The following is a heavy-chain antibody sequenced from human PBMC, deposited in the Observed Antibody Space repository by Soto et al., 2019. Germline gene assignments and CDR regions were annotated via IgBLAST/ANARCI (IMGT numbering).Heavy chain of an antibody. D-gene: IGHD1-26*01. J-gene: IGHJ1*01. Sequence: QVQLVQSGTDVKKPGSSVTVSCKASGGTFNTYTFSWVRQAPGQGLEWMGSIIPIFGTTHYAQSFQGRLSITADQSSTTTYMELRSLTSHDTALYYCGSIPRYRLPTSDPLDNWGQGTLVTVAP. V-gene: IGHV1-69*01. CDR3: GSIPRYRLPTSDPLDN. CDR2: IIPIFGTT. CDR1: GGTFNTYT.